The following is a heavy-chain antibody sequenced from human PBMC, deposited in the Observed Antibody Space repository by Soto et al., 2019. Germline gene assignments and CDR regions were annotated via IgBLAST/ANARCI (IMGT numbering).Heavy chain of an antibody. CDR3: FVLDYYYYGMDV. CDR2: ISGSGGST. D-gene: IGHD2-21*01. V-gene: IGHV3-23*01. J-gene: IGHJ6*02. CDR1: GFTFSSYA. Sequence: EVQLLESGGGLVQPGGSLRLSCAASGFTFSSYAMSWVRQAPGKGLEWVSAISGSGGSTYYADSVKGRFTISRDNSKNTLYLQMNSLRAEDTAVYYSFVLDYYYYGMDVWCQGPTVTVSS.